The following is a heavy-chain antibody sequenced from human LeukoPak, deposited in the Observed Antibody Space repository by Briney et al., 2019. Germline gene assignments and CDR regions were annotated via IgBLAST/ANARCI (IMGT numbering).Heavy chain of an antibody. D-gene: IGHD2-15*01. V-gene: IGHV3-30*02. Sequence: GGSLRLSCAASGLTFRNYGMHWVRQAPGKGLEWVAIIWYEGSNKYYADSVKGRFTISRDNSKNTLYLQMSSLRAEDTAVYYCAKRGGSGGLHYLDLWGQGTLVSVPS. CDR3: AKRGGSGGLHYLDL. J-gene: IGHJ4*02. CDR1: GLTFRNYG. CDR2: IWYEGSNK.